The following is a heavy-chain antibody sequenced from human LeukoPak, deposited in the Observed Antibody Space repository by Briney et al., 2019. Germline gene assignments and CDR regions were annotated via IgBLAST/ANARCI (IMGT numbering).Heavy chain of an antibody. J-gene: IGHJ5*02. D-gene: IGHD3-10*01. Sequence: ASVKVSCKASGYTFTSYDINWVRQATGQGLEWMGWMNPNSGNTGYAQKFQGRVTMTRNTSISTAYMELSSLRFEDTAVYYCARVLWFGELVLVGFDPWGQGTLVTVSS. CDR3: ARVLWFGELVLVGFDP. V-gene: IGHV1-8*01. CDR2: MNPNSGNT. CDR1: GYTFTSYD.